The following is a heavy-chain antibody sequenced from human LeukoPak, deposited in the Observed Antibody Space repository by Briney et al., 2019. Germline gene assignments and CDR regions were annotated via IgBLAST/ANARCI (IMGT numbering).Heavy chain of an antibody. CDR2: INPNSGGT. V-gene: IGHV1-2*02. CDR1: GYTFTGYY. J-gene: IGHJ6*03. CDR3: ATGAAAGRFLAYYYYMDV. Sequence: ASVKVSCKASGYTFTGYYMHWVRQAPGQGLEWMGWINPNSGGTNYAQKFQGRVTMTRDTSISTAYMELSRLRSDDTAVYYCATGAAAGRFLAYYYYMDVWGRGTTVTISS. D-gene: IGHD6-13*01.